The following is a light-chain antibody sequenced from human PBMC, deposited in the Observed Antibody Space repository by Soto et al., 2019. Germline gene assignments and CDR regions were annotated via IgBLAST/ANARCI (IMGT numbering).Light chain of an antibody. Sequence: IVWTQYPGTLSLSPGERATLSCMASQSVSSSYLAWYQQKPGQAPRLLIYGASSRATGIPDRFSGSGSGTDFTLTISRLEPEDFAVYYCQQYGSSPITVGQGTRLEIK. CDR3: QQYGSSPIT. CDR2: GAS. CDR1: QSVSSSY. V-gene: IGKV3-20*01. J-gene: IGKJ5*01.